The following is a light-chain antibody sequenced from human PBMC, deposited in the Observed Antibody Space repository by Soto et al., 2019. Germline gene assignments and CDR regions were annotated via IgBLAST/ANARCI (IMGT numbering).Light chain of an antibody. CDR1: QSVSSY. CDR2: GAS. J-gene: IGKJ1*01. CDR3: QQYGSSPRT. V-gene: IGKV3-20*01. Sequence: EIVLTQSPGTLSLAPGERATLSCMASQSVSSYLAWYQQKPGQAPRLLIYGASSRATGIPDRFSGSGSGTDFTHPISRLEPEDFAVYYCQQYGSSPRTVGQGTKVGI.